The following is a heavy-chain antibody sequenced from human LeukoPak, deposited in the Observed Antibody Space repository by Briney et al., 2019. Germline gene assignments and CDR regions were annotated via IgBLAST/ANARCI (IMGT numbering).Heavy chain of an antibody. V-gene: IGHV3-30*18. Sequence: PGGSLRLSCAASGFRFSSYGMHWVRQAPGKGLEWVAVISFDGSYKYYADSVKGRFTISRDNSKNTLYLQMNSLRAEDTAVYYCAKDRVTAAGYYFEYWGQGTLVTVSS. J-gene: IGHJ4*02. CDR3: AKDRVTAAGYYFEY. CDR1: GFRFSSYG. D-gene: IGHD6-13*01. CDR2: ISFDGSYK.